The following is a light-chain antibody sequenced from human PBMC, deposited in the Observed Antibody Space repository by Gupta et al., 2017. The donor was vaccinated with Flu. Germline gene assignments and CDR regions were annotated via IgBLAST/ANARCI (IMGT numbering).Light chain of an antibody. CDR3: QVWDSATNHVV. CDR2: QDT. CDR1: DLEQTS. Sequence: YELTQPLSVSVSPGQAAAITCSGDDLEQTSVSWYQQKPGPPPILVIYQDTKRPSRIPDRFSGSYSGSTATLTIRGTQTSDEADYHCQVWDSATNHVVFGGGTKLTVL. J-gene: IGLJ2*01. V-gene: IGLV3-1*01.